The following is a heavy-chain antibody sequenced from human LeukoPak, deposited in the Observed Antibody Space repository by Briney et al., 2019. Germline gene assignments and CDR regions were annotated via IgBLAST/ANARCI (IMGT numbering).Heavy chain of an antibody. J-gene: IGHJ4*02. CDR3: ARDGYYYDSNGYYYFDY. V-gene: IGHV3-30-3*01. CDR1: GFTFSGYA. Sequence: PGGSLRLSCAASGFTFSGYAMAWVRQAPGEGLEWVAVISYDGSNKYYADSVKGRFTISRDNSKNTLYLQMNSLRAEDTAVYYCARDGYYYDSNGYYYFDYWGEGTLVTVSS. CDR2: ISYDGSNK. D-gene: IGHD3-22*01.